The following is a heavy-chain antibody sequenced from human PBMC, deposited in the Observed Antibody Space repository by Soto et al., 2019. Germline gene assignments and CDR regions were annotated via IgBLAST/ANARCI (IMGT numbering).Heavy chain of an antibody. CDR2: IWDDGSNK. CDR3: ARDRGYCSGGSCPHYYYYMDV. Sequence: QVQLVESGGGVVQPGRSLRLSCAASGFTFSSDGMHWGRQAPGKGLGWVAVIWDDGSNKYYADSVKGRFTISRDNSKNTLYLQMNSLRAEDTAVYYCARDRGYCSGGSCPHYYYYMDVWGKGTTVTVSS. J-gene: IGHJ6*03. V-gene: IGHV3-33*01. D-gene: IGHD2-15*01. CDR1: GFTFSSDG.